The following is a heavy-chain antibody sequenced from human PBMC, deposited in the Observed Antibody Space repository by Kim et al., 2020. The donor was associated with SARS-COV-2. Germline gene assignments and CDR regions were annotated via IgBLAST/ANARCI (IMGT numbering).Heavy chain of an antibody. CDR2: INAGNGNT. J-gene: IGHJ6*02. Sequence: ASVKVSCKASGYTFTSYAMHWVRQAPGQRLEWMGWINAGNGNTKYSQKFQGRVTITRDTSASTAYMELSSLRSEDTAVYYCARDSRLSIFGVVPYYYYGMDVWGQRPTVTVSS. CDR1: GYTFTSYA. CDR3: ARDSRLSIFGVVPYYYYGMDV. V-gene: IGHV1-3*01. D-gene: IGHD3-3*01.